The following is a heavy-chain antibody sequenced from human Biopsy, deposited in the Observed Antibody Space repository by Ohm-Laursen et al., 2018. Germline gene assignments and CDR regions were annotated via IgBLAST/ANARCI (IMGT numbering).Heavy chain of an antibody. V-gene: IGHV3-66*04. CDR3: ARHHCTNGVCLGVYFDY. CDR1: GISFSRSA. CDR2: IYTGGTT. Sequence: SLRLSCSASGISFSRSAMNWVRQAPGKGLEWVSVIYTGGTTHYADSVRGRFTISRDNSKNTLYLQMNSLRAEDTAVYYCARHHCTNGVCLGVYFDYWGQGTLVTVSS. D-gene: IGHD2-8*01. J-gene: IGHJ4*02.